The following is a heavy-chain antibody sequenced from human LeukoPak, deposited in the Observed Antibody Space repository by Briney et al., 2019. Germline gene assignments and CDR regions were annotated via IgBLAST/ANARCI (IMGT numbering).Heavy chain of an antibody. CDR1: GYTFTDYY. Sequence: GASVKVSCKVSGYTFTDYYMHWVQQAPGKGLEWMGLVDPEDGETIYAEKFQGRVTITADTSTDTAYMELSSLRSEDTAVYYCATGSLWFGELPYYFDYWDQGTLVTVSS. CDR3: ATGSLWFGELPYYFDY. CDR2: VDPEDGET. D-gene: IGHD3-10*01. V-gene: IGHV1-69-2*01. J-gene: IGHJ4*02.